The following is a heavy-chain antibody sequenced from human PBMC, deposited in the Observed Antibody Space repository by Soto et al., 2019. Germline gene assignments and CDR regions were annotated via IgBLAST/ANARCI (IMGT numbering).Heavy chain of an antibody. J-gene: IGHJ4*02. Sequence: GGSLRLSCEGSGFTFTDYYMTWIRQAPGKGLEWVAYINTLSTAIYYADSVKGRFTISRDNAKNSLYLQMNGLRAEDTATYYCARRLQWQLRPLDSWGRGTLVTVSS. CDR3: ARRLQWQLRPLDS. CDR2: INTLSTAI. D-gene: IGHD6-19*01. CDR1: GFTFTDYY. V-gene: IGHV3-11*01.